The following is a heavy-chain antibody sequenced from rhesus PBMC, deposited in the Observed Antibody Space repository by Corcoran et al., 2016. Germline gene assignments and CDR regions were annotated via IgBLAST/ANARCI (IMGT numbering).Heavy chain of an antibody. CDR2: ISYTGNTL. V-gene: IGHV3-136*01. CDR1: GFTFSSYD. J-gene: IGHJ4*01. Sequence: EVQLVESGGGLVQPGGSLRLSCAASGFTFSSYDMSWVRQAPGKGLEWVSYISYTGNTLYYADSVKGRFTLSRDNAKNSLSLQMSSLRAEDTAVYYCTRGILGGYWGQGVLVTVSS. D-gene: IGHD3-34*01. CDR3: TRGILGGY.